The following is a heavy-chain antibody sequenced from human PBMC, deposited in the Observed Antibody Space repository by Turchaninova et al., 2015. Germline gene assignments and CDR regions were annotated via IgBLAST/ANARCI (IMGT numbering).Heavy chain of an antibody. Sequence: QVQLKQWGAGLLKPSETLSRTCAVYGGSFSGHSWNWIRQPPGKGLEWVGKISHSGSTKYNPFHKRRVPISRDTSQKQFSLRLNSGTAAATALYYWAGASIVFSAGDSPDAFDIWDQGTMVTVS. V-gene: IGHV4-34*01. CDR1: GGSFSGHS. CDR2: ISHSGST. J-gene: IGHJ3*02. D-gene: IGHD1-26*01. CDR3: AGASIVFSAGDSPDAFDI.